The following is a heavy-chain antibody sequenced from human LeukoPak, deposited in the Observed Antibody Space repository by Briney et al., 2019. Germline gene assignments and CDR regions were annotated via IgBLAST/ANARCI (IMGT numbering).Heavy chain of an antibody. CDR2: IRYDGSNK. CDR3: ARDGAAGSGIPSIDY. Sequence: GGSLRLSCAASGFTFSSYGMHWVRQAPGKGLEWVAFIRYDGSNKYYADSVKGRFTISRDNSKNTLYLQMNSLRAEDTAVYYCARDGAAGSGIPSIDYWGQGTLVTVSS. V-gene: IGHV3-30*02. J-gene: IGHJ4*02. D-gene: IGHD3-10*01. CDR1: GFTFSSYG.